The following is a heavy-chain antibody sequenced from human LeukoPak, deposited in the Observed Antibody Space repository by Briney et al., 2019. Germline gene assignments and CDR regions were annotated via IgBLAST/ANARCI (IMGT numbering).Heavy chain of an antibody. CDR2: IYYSGSA. Sequence: PSETLSLTCSVSGGSISSGGYYWSWIRQHPGKGLEWIGYIYYSGSAYYNPSLKSRVTISVDTSKNQFSLKLSSVTAADTAVYYCARRGEGIYVTGQYYYYMDVWGKGTTVTVSS. J-gene: IGHJ6*03. V-gene: IGHV4-31*03. CDR1: GGSISSGGYY. CDR3: ARRGEGIYVTGQYYYYMDV. D-gene: IGHD1-14*01.